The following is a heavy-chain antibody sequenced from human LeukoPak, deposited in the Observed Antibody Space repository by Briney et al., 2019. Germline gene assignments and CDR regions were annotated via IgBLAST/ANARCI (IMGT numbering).Heavy chain of an antibody. D-gene: IGHD3-3*01. V-gene: IGHV3-30-3*01. CDR2: ISYDGSNK. J-gene: IGHJ6*02. CDR3: ARDQGGGQDFWSGYQTNYYYGMDV. Sequence: GRSLRLSCAASGFTFSSYAMHWVRQAPGKGLEWVAVISYDGSNKYYADSVKGRFTISRDNSKNTLYLQMSSLRAEDTAVYYCARDQGGGQDFWSGYQTNYYYGMDVWGQGTTVTVSS. CDR1: GFTFSSYA.